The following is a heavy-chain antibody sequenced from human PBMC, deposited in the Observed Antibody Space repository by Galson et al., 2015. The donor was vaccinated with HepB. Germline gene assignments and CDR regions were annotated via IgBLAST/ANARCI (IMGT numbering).Heavy chain of an antibody. V-gene: IGHV3-64D*06. CDR3: GIWITRGTGSSSHARDDAFDI. Sequence: SLRLSCAASGFTFSSYAMHWVRQAPGKGLEYVSAISSNGGSTYYADSVKGRFTISRDNSKNTLYLQMSSLRAEDTAVYYCGIWITRGTGSSSHARDDAFDIWAQGTMVTASS. J-gene: IGHJ3*02. D-gene: IGHD6-6*01. CDR1: GFTFSSYA. CDR2: ISSNGGST.